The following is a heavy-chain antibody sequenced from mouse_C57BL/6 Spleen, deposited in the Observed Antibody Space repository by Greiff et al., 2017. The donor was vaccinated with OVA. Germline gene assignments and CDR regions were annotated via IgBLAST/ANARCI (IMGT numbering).Heavy chain of an antibody. Sequence: QVQLQQPGAELVKPGASVKLSCKASGYTFTSYWMHWVKQRPGQGLEWIGMIPPNSGSTNYNEKFKSKATLTVDKSSSTAYMQLSSLTSEDAAVYYCARSEDYSNYDYAMDYWGQGTSVTVSS. CDR3: ARSEDYSNYDYAMDY. CDR2: IPPNSGST. CDR1: GYTFTSYW. V-gene: IGHV1-64*01. D-gene: IGHD2-5*01. J-gene: IGHJ4*01.